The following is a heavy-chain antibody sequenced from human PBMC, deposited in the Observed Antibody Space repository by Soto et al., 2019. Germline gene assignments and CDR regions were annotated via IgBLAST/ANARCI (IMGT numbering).Heavy chain of an antibody. Sequence: QITLNESGPTVVRPTETLTLTCRFSGFSLTTSGVGVGWIRQSPGKAPEWLALIYWDDDKRYSASLKSRLTITKYSSKNPVVLPVSDLDPTDTATYYCAHRVLRTVFGLVTTTAIYFDFWGQGTPVAVSS. CDR2: IYWDDDK. D-gene: IGHD3-3*01. J-gene: IGHJ4*02. V-gene: IGHV2-5*02. CDR1: GFSLTTSGVG. CDR3: AHRVLRTVFGLVTTTAIYFDF.